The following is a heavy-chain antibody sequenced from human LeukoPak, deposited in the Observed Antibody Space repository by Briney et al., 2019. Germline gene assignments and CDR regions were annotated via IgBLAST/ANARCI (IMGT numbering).Heavy chain of an antibody. CDR2: VCYSGST. CDR1: GGSVSTSSYC. V-gene: IGHV4-39*07. CDR3: ARATRAARHFDY. J-gene: IGHJ4*02. Sequence: SETLSLTCTVSGGSVSTSSYCWGWIRQPPGKGLEWIGSVCYSGSTYYSPSLKSRVTISVDTSKTQFSLKLSSVTAADTAVYYCARATRAARHFDYWGQGTLVTVSS. D-gene: IGHD6-6*01.